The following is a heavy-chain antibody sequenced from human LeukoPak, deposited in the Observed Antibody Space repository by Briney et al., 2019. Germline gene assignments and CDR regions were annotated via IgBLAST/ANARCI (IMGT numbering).Heavy chain of an antibody. CDR1: GFTFSSYV. CDR3: AKEIAVAGLIPFLV. J-gene: IGHJ3*01. CDR2: ISSTGDTT. Sequence: GGSLRLSCAASGFTFSSYVMSWVRQAPGKGLQWVSAISSTGDTTFYADSVKGRFTISRDNSKNTLHLQMNSLRAEDTAVYYCAKEIAVAGLIPFLVWGQGTMVTVSS. V-gene: IGHV3-23*01. D-gene: IGHD6-19*01.